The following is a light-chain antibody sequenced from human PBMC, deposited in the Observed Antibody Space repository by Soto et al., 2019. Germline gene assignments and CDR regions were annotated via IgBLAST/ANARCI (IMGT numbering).Light chain of an antibody. CDR3: QQRLNWPPG. V-gene: IGKV3D-20*02. J-gene: IGKJ1*01. CDR2: GAS. CDR1: QSVSRTS. Sequence: EIVLTQSPGTLSLSIGERTTLSCRASQSVSRTSLSWYQQKPGQAPRLLISGASSRATGIPDRFSGSGSGADFTLTISDLEPADFGLYYCQQRLNWPPGFGQGTKVDIK.